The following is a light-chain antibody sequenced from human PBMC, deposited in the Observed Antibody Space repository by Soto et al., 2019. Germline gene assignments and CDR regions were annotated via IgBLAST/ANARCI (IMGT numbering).Light chain of an antibody. J-gene: IGKJ5*01. Sequence: DIQMTQSPSFLSASVGDRVTISCRASQAINTYLNWYQQKPGKAPKLLIYGTSDLQNGVPSRFSGGGSGTDFPLPISSLQPEDFATYYCQQSYSTLLLTFGQGTRLEV. CDR3: QQSYSTLLLT. CDR1: QAINTY. CDR2: GTS. V-gene: IGKV1-39*01.